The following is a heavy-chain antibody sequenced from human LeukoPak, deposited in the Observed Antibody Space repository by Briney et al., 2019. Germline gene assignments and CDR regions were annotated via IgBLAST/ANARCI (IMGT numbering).Heavy chain of an antibody. CDR3: ATVVGATGHRYLREGVDAFDI. Sequence: GASVKVSCKTSGYTFTGYYMHWVRQAPGQGLEWMGWINPNSGGTNYAQKFQGRVTMTRDTSISTAYMELSRLRSDDTAVYYCATVVGATGHRYLREGVDAFDIWGQGTMVTVSS. D-gene: IGHD1-26*01. J-gene: IGHJ3*02. V-gene: IGHV1-2*02. CDR2: INPNSGGT. CDR1: GYTFTGYY.